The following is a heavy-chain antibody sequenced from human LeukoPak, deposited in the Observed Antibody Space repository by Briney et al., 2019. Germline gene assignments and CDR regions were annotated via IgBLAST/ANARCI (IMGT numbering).Heavy chain of an antibody. J-gene: IGHJ4*02. D-gene: IGHD3-10*01. V-gene: IGHV7-4-1*02. CDR2: INTDTGNP. CDR1: GYTFTSYA. Sequence: ASVKVSFKASGYTFTSYAMNWVRQAPGQGLEWMGWINTDTGNPTYAQGFTGRFVFSLDTSVSTAYLQISSLKAEDTAVYYCARDLQRVHGSGSPVPLDYWGQGTLVTVSS. CDR3: ARDLQRVHGSGSPVPLDY.